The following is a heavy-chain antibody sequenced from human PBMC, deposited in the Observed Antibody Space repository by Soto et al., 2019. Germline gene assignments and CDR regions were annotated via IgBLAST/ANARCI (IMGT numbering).Heavy chain of an antibody. D-gene: IGHD2-15*01. CDR1: GYTFTSYG. CDR2: ISAYNGNT. J-gene: IGHJ4*02. CDR3: ATAPNLYCSGGSCYQEPFDY. Sequence: GASVKVSCKASGYTFTSYGISWVRQAPGQGLEWMGWISAYNGNTNYAQKLQGRVTMTTDTSTSTAYMELRSLRSDDTAVYYCATAPNLYCSGGSCYQEPFDYWGQGTLVTVSS. V-gene: IGHV1-18*01.